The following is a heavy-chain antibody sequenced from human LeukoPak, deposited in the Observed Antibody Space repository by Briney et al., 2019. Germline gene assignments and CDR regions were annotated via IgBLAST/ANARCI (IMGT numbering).Heavy chain of an antibody. CDR2: IKSKTDGGTT. D-gene: IGHD3-22*01. CDR1: GFTFSNAW. Sequence: PGGSLRLSCAASGFTFSNAWMSWVRQAPGKGLEWVGRIKSKTDGGTTDYAAPVKGRFTISRDDSKNTLYLQMNSLKTEDTAVYYCTTSKGYDSSGYYYDYWGQGTLVTVSS. CDR3: TTSKGYDSSGYYYDY. J-gene: IGHJ4*02. V-gene: IGHV3-15*01.